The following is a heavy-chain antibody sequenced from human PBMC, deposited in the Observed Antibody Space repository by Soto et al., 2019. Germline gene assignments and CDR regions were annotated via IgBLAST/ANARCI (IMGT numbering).Heavy chain of an antibody. CDR2: INPSSGST. Sequence: ASVKVSCKASGYTFTNYYVHWVRQAPGQGLEWMGVINPSSGSTRYAQKFQGRLTMTRETSTSTVYMELSSLTSEDTAVYSCGRDGEDSGYYYPAYWGQGTQVTVSS. D-gene: IGHD3-22*01. V-gene: IGHV1-46*01. CDR3: GRDGEDSGYYYPAY. CDR1: GYTFTNYY. J-gene: IGHJ4*02.